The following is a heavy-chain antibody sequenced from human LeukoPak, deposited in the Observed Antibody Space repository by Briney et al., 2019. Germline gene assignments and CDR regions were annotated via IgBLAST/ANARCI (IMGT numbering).Heavy chain of an antibody. D-gene: IGHD6-19*01. CDR3: AKDMSHVGSGWVPPGGYFDY. J-gene: IGHJ4*02. CDR2: ISSSSSTI. Sequence: PGGSLRLSCAASGFTFSSYSMNWVRQAPGKGLEWVSYISSSSSTIYYADSVKGRFTISRDNAKNSLYLQMNSLRAEDAALYYCAKDMSHVGSGWVPPGGYFDYWGQGTLVTVSS. V-gene: IGHV3-48*04. CDR1: GFTFSSYS.